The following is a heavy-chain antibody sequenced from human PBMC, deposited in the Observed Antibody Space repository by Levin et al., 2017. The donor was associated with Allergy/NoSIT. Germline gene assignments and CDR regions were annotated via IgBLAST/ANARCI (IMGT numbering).Heavy chain of an antibody. J-gene: IGHJ4*02. CDR1: GYTFTVYY. V-gene: IGHV1-2*06. CDR3: ARIGSNHNLDS. CDR2: INPSTGVT. Sequence: GASVKVSCKTSGYTFTVYYMHWVRQAPGQGLEWMGRINPSTGVTDYVQKFQGRVTMTRDTSISTAYMELSSLRSDDTAVYYCARIGSNHNLDSWGQGTLVTVSS. D-gene: IGHD1-14*01.